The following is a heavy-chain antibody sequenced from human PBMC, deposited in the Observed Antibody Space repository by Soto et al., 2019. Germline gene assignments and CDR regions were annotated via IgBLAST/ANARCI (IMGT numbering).Heavy chain of an antibody. CDR1: GFTFNSYA. J-gene: IGHJ4*02. CDR2: ISGSGGST. V-gene: IGHV3-23*01. Sequence: VGSLRLSCAASGFTFNSYAMSWVRQAPGKRLEWVSAISGSGGSTYYADSVKGRFTISRDNSKNTLYLQMNSLRAEDTAVYYCAKIIAATISGFDYRGQGTLLTVSS. D-gene: IGHD5-12*01. CDR3: AKIIAATISGFDY.